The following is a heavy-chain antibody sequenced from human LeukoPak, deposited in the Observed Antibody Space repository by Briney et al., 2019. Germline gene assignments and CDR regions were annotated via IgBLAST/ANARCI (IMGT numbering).Heavy chain of an antibody. CDR2: INWNGGST. CDR3: ARARIAAPLLDY. D-gene: IGHD6-13*01. Sequence: GGSLRLSCAASGFTFDDYGMSWVRQAPGKGLEWVSGINWNGGSTGYADSVKGRFTISRDNAKTSLYLQMNSLRVEDTAVYFCARARIAAPLLDYWGQGTLVTVSS. J-gene: IGHJ4*02. V-gene: IGHV3-20*04. CDR1: GFTFDDYG.